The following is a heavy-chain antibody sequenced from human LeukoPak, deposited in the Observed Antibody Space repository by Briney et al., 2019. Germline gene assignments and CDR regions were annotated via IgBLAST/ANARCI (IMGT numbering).Heavy chain of an antibody. Sequence: GESLKISCAASGFGFDDYAMHWVRQAPGKGLEWVSLISGEGGRTYYADSVKGRFTISRDNRKKSLYLQMNSLRSEDTALYYCAGGTGYWGQGSQVTVSS. J-gene: IGHJ4*02. CDR1: GFGFDDYA. CDR2: ISGEGGRT. CDR3: AGGTGY. V-gene: IGHV3-43*02.